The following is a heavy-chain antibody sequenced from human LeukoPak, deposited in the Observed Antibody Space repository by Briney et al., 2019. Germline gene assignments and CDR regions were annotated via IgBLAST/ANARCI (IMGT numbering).Heavy chain of an antibody. CDR2: IFSSGSTI. Sequence: GGSLRLSFAASGFPFSYFYMSWSRPAPGKGLEWGSSIFSSGSTIYYADSVKGRFTISRDNAKNSLYLEMNSLRAEDTAVYYCARGGVATILYYCYGMDVWGQGTTVTVSS. D-gene: IGHD5-12*01. CDR1: GFPFSYFY. J-gene: IGHJ6*02. CDR3: ARGGVATILYYCYGMDV. V-gene: IGHV3-11*01.